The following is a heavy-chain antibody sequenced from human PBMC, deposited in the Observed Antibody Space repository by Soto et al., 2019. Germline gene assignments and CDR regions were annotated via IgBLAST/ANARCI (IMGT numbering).Heavy chain of an antibody. Sequence: QVQLQESGPGLVKPSQTLSLTCTVSGGSISSGDYYWSWIRQPPGKGLEWIGYIYYSGSTYYNPSLASRATISVDPPKNHFSLKLSSVTAAAAGVYYSAPVRGYYGAMKPWGQGTTVTVSS. V-gene: IGHV4-30-4*01. CDR1: GGSISSGDYY. CDR2: IYYSGST. J-gene: IGHJ6*02. CDR3: APVRGYYGAMKP. D-gene: IGHD3-10*01.